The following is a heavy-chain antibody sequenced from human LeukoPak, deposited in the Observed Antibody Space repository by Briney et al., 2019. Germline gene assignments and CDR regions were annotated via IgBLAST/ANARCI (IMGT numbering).Heavy chain of an antibody. V-gene: IGHV3-30*04. CDR3: ARPTTGSSWSNPYYYYGMDV. J-gene: IGHJ6*04. Sequence: GRSLILSCAASGFTFSSYAMHWVRQAPGKGLEWVAVISYDGSNKYYADSVKGRFTISRDNSKNTLYLQMNSLRAEDTAVYYCARPTTGSSWSNPYYYYGMDVWGKGTTVTVSS. CDR1: GFTFSSYA. D-gene: IGHD6-13*01. CDR2: ISYDGSNK.